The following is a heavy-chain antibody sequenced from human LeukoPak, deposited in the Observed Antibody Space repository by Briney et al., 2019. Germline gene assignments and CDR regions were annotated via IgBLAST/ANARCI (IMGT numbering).Heavy chain of an antibody. J-gene: IGHJ4*02. D-gene: IGHD4-17*01. Sequence: GGSLRLSCAASGFPFTNAWRSWVRQAPGKGLEWVGRIKSETGGGTTDYPAPVKGRFSISRDDSKNTLYLQMNSLKTEDTAVYYCTTVTWTTVIEYWGQGTPVTVSS. CDR1: GFPFTNAW. CDR3: TTVTWTTVIEY. CDR2: IKSETGGGTT. V-gene: IGHV3-15*01.